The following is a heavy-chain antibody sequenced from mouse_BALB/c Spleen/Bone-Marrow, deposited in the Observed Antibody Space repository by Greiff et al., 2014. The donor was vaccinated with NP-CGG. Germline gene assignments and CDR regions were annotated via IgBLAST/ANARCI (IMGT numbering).Heavy chain of an antibody. CDR2: INPGSGGT. D-gene: IGHD1-2*01. Sequence: VQLQQSGAELVRPGTSVKVSCKASGYAFTNYLIEWVKQRPGQGLEWIGVINPGSGGTNYSEKFKGKATLTADKSSSIGYMQLSSLTSVDSAVYFCARSISAATAMDYWGQGTSVTVSS. CDR3: ARSISAATAMDY. CDR1: GYAFTNYL. V-gene: IGHV1-54*01. J-gene: IGHJ4*01.